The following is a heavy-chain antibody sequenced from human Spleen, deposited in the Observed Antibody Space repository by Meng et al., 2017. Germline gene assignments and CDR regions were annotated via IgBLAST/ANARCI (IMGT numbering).Heavy chain of an antibody. Sequence: VHLQQWGAGLFKPSEPLLLTWVSSGGSFSEYYWSWIRQPPGKGLEWNGEINHSGSTNYNPSLESRATISVDTSQNNLSLKLSSVTAADSAVYYCARGPTTMAHDFDYWGQGTLVTVSS. J-gene: IGHJ4*02. CDR1: GGSFSEYY. CDR2: INHSGST. CDR3: ARGPTTMAHDFDY. D-gene: IGHD4-11*01. V-gene: IGHV4-34*01.